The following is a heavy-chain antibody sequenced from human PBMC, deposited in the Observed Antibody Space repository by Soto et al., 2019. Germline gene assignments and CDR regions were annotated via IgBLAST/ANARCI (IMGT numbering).Heavy chain of an antibody. J-gene: IGHJ3*02. CDR1: GFTFSSYA. CDR3: ARGVGSSGWYFGAFDI. Sequence: TGGSLRLSCAASGFTFSSYAMSWVRQAPGKGLEWVSAISGSGGSTYYADSVKGRFTISRDNSKNTLYLQMNSLRAEDTAVYYCARGVGSSGWYFGAFDIWGQGTMVTVSS. V-gene: IGHV3-23*01. D-gene: IGHD6-19*01. CDR2: ISGSGGST.